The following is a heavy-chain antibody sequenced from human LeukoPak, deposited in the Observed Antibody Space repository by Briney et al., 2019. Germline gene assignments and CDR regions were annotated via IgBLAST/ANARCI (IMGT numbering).Heavy chain of an antibody. Sequence: PSQTLSLTCTVSGGSISSGGYYWSWIRQHPGKGLEWIGSIYYSGSTYYNPSLKSRVTISVDTSKNQFSLKLSSVTAADTAVYYCARDRVVVVAATVDYYGMDVWGQGTTVTVSS. D-gene: IGHD2-15*01. CDR2: IYYSGST. CDR1: GGSISSGGYY. J-gene: IGHJ6*02. V-gene: IGHV4-31*03. CDR3: ARDRVVVVAATVDYYGMDV.